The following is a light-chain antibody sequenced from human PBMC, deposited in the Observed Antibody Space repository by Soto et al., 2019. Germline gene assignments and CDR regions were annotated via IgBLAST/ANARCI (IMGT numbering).Light chain of an antibody. CDR1: QSVTRF. CDR3: QQSIYWPLT. V-gene: IGKV3-11*01. J-gene: IGKJ4*01. Sequence: EIVLTQSPATLSLSPGERATLSCRASQSVTRFLAWYQQKPGQAPRLLIYDASKRATGIPARFSGSGSGTNFSLTIGILEPEDFAVYYCQQSIYWPLTFGGGTKVDIK. CDR2: DAS.